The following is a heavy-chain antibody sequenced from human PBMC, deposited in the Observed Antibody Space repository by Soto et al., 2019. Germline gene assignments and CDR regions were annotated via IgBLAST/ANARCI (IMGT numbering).Heavy chain of an antibody. D-gene: IGHD2-2*02. CDR3: ARRGDLVVPAAVLSLGSKYTYSNSMYFDY. CDR1: GFTFSSCW. Sequence: PGGSLRLSCAASGFTFSSCWMTWVRQAPGKGLEWVANIKQDGSEKYYVDSVKGRFTISRDNAKNSLYLQMNSLRAEDTAVYYCARRGDLVVPAAVLSLGSKYTYSNSMYFDYWSQGTLVTVSS. J-gene: IGHJ4*02. CDR2: IKQDGSEK. V-gene: IGHV3-7*01.